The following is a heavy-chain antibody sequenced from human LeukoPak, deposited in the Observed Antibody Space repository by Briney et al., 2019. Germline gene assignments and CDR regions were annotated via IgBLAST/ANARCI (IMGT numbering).Heavy chain of an antibody. J-gene: IGHJ6*03. Sequence: ASVKVSCKASGYTFTGYGISWVRQAPGQGLEWMGWISAYNGNTNYAQKLQGRVTMTTDTSTSTAYMELRSLRSDDTAVYYCARVDYLYYYGSGSYWNYYYYYYMDVWGKGTTVTVSS. CDR1: GYTFTGYG. D-gene: IGHD3-10*01. V-gene: IGHV1-18*01. CDR3: ARVDYLYYYGSGSYWNYYYYYYMDV. CDR2: ISAYNGNT.